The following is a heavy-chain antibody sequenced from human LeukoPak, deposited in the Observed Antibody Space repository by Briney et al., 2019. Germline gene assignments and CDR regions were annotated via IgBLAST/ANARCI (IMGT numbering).Heavy chain of an antibody. V-gene: IGHV3-30*02. CDR3: ARGSRYDSSGYYPYYFDY. CDR1: GFTFSSYG. J-gene: IGHJ4*02. CDR2: IRHDGSNK. Sequence: GGSLRLSCAASGFTFSSYGMHWVRQAPGKGLEWVAFIRHDGSNKYYAESVKGRFTISRDNSKNTLYLQVSSLRAEDTAVYYCARGSRYDSSGYYPYYFDYWGQGALVTVSS. D-gene: IGHD3-22*01.